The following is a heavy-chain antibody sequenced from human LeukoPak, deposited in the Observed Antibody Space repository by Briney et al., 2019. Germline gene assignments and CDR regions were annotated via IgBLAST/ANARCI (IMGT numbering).Heavy chain of an antibody. CDR1: GFTFSSYW. D-gene: IGHD1-26*01. V-gene: IGHV3-7*01. CDR2: IKEDGSEK. J-gene: IGHJ5*02. Sequence: PGGSLRLSCAASGFTFSSYWMSWVRQAPGKGLEWAANIKEDGSEKYYVDSVKGRFTISRDNAKNSLYLQMNSLRAENTAVYYCARGGGYHGWIDPWGQGTLVTVSS. CDR3: ARGGGYHGWIDP.